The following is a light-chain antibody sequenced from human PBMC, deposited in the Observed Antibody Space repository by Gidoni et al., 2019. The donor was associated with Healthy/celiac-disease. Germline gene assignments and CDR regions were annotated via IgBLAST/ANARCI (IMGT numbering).Light chain of an antibody. CDR2: AAS. CDR3: QQANSFPPFT. J-gene: IGKJ3*01. Sequence: IQLTHSPSSVSASVGDRATITCRTSQGISIWLAWYQKKPEKAPKLLIYAASSMQSGVPTRFGGSGSGKDFTLTISSLQPEDFATYYCQQANSFPPFTFGPGTKVDIK. CDR1: QGISIW. V-gene: IGKV1-12*01.